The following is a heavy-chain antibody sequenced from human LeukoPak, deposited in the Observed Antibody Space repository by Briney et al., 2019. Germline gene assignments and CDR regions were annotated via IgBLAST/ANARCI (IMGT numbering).Heavy chain of an antibody. Sequence: GRSLRLSCAASGFTFSSYGIHWVRQAPGKGLEWVSYISSGSGTIYYADSVQGRFTISRDNAKNSLYLQMNSLRAEDTAVYYCARHNYGGNSRIDYWGQGTLVTVSS. CDR1: GFTFSSYG. CDR2: ISSGSGTI. CDR3: ARHNYGGNSRIDY. J-gene: IGHJ4*02. V-gene: IGHV3-48*04. D-gene: IGHD4-23*01.